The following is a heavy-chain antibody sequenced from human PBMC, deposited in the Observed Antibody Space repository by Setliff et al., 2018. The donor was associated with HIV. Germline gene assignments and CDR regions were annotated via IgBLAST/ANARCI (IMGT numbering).Heavy chain of an antibody. CDR3: ARRSGIDHAFDI. CDR2: IYYSGST. D-gene: IGHD6-13*01. Sequence: KTSETLSLTCTVSGGSISSYYWSWIRQPPGKGLEWIGYIYYSGSTNYNPSLKSRVTISVDTSKNQFSLKLSSVTAADTAVYYCARRSGIDHAFDIWGQGTMVTVSS. J-gene: IGHJ3*02. V-gene: IGHV4-59*08. CDR1: GGSISSYY.